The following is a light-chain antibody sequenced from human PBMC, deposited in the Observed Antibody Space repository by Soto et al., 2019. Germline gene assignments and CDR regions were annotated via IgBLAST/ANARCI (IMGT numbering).Light chain of an antibody. CDR2: GAS. CDR3: QQYCSSSRT. V-gene: IGKV3-20*01. Sequence: EIVLTQSPGTLSLSPGERATLSCRASQSVSSYLAWYQQKPGQAPRLLIYGASSRATGIPDRFSASGSGTDFTLTINRLEPEDFVGYYCQQYCSSSRTFGQGTNVEIK. J-gene: IGKJ1*01. CDR1: QSVSSY.